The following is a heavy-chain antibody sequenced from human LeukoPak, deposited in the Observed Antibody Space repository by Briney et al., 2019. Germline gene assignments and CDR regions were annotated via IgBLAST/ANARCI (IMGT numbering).Heavy chain of an antibody. V-gene: IGHV4-31*03. CDR3: ARGRYFVWIRDPPGYGMDV. J-gene: IGHJ6*04. Sequence: PSQTLSLTCTVSGGSISSGGYYWIWIRQHPGKGLEWIGYIYYSGSTYYNPSLKSRVTISVDTSKNQFSLKLSSVTAADTAVYYCARGRYFVWIRDPPGYGMDVWGKGTTVTVSS. CDR1: GGSISSGGYY. D-gene: IGHD3-9*01. CDR2: IYYSGST.